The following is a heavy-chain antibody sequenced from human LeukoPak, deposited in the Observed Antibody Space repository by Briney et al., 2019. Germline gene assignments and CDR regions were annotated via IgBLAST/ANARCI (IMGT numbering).Heavy chain of an antibody. V-gene: IGHV3-30*04. J-gene: IGHJ4*02. CDR3: ARGVRIAVAGYIDY. D-gene: IGHD6-19*01. Sequence: GGSLRLSCAASGFTFSTYAMHWVREAPGKGLEWVAAISYDGSNKNYADYVKGRFTISRDNSKNTLYLQMNSLRAEDTAVYYCARGVRIAVAGYIDYWGRGTLVTVSS. CDR1: GFTFSTYA. CDR2: ISYDGSNK.